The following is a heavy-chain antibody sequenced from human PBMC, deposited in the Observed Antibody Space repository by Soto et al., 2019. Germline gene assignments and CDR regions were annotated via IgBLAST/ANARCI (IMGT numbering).Heavy chain of an antibody. V-gene: IGHV3-15*01. Sequence: PGGSLRLSCAASGFTFSNAWMSWFRQAPGKGLEWVGRIKSKTDGGTTDYAAPVKGRFTISRDDSKNTLYLQMNSLKTEDTAVYYCTTDFLLWFGELGVAFDIWGQGTMVTVSS. CDR2: IKSKTDGGTT. D-gene: IGHD3-10*01. CDR3: TTDFLLWFGELGVAFDI. CDR1: GFTFSNAW. J-gene: IGHJ3*02.